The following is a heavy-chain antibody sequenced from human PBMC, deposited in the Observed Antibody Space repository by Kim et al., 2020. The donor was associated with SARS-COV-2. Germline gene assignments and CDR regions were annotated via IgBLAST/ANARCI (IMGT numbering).Heavy chain of an antibody. J-gene: IGHJ4*02. V-gene: IGHV4-4*02. CDR3: ARDQGGGGLGSFDS. D-gene: IGHD2-15*01. CDR1: GASISTPKW. Sequence: SETLSLTCAVSGASISTPKWWSWVRHPPGKGLEWIGESYHTESTNYNPSLKSRVTMSIDKSKNQFSLNLYSMTAADTAVYYCARDQGGGGLGSFDSWGQGTLVTVSS. CDR2: SYHTEST.